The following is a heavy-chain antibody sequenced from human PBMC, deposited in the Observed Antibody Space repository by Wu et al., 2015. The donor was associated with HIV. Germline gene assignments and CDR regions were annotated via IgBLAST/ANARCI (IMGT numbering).Heavy chain of an antibody. CDR2: INPNSGGT. V-gene: IGHV1-2*02. D-gene: IGHD6-19*01. J-gene: IGHJ3*02. Sequence: QVQLVQSGAEVKKPGASVKASCKASGYTFTGYYMHWVRQAPGQGLEWMGWINPNSGGTNYAQKFQGRVTMTRDTSISTAYMELSRLISDDTAVYYCARDYQWPEDLNAFDIWGQGTMVTVS. CDR3: ARDYQWPEDLNAFDI. CDR1: GYTFTGYY.